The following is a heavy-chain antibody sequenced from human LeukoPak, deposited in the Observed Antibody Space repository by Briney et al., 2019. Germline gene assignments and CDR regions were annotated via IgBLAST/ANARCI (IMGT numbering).Heavy chain of an antibody. V-gene: IGHV5-51*01. Sequence: GESLKISCKGSGYSLTSYWIGWVRQMPGKGLEWMGFIYPGDSGTRYSPSFQGQGTISSDNYISNAYLPWRSLYASDTATYYCTRPSKPMIAAAVLYLWGQGTQVTVSS. CDR2: IYPGDSGT. CDR1: GYSLTSYW. CDR3: TRPSKPMIAAAVLYL. D-gene: IGHD6-13*01. J-gene: IGHJ4*02.